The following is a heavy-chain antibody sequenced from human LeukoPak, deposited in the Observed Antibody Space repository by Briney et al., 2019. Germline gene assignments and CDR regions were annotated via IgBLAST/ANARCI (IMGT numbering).Heavy chain of an antibody. CDR1: GFTFSSYG. D-gene: IGHD3-22*01. CDR2: ISGSGGST. J-gene: IGHJ6*02. V-gene: IGHV3-23*01. CDR3: ARYDSSGSSMDV. Sequence: GGSLRLSCAASGFTFSSYGMHWVRQAPGKGLEWVSAISGSGGSTYYADSVKGRFTISRDNSKNTLYLQMNSLRAEDTAVYYCARYDSSGSSMDVWGQGTTVTVSS.